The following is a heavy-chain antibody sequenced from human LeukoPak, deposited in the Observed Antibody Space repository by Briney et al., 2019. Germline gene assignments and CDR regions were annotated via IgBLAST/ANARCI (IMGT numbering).Heavy chain of an antibody. CDR2: ISSSSSYI. D-gene: IGHD3-10*01. V-gene: IGHV3-21*01. CDR3: ARASAGMVRLFDP. CDR1: GFTFSSYS. Sequence: GGSLRLSCAASGFTFSSYSMNWVRQAPGKGLEWVSSISSSSSYIYYADSVKGRFTISRDNAKNSLYLQMNSLRAEDTAVYYCARASAGMVRLFDPWGQGTLVTVSS. J-gene: IGHJ5*02.